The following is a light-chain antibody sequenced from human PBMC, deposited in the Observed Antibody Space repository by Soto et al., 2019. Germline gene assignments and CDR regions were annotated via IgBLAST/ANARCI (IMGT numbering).Light chain of an antibody. CDR3: QQYGSSPVS. V-gene: IGKV3-20*01. CDR2: GAS. CDR1: QSVSNNY. Sequence: EIVLTQSPGTLSLSPGERATLSCRASQSVSNNYLAWYQQKPGQAPRFLMYGASSRATGTPDRFSGSGSGTDFTLTISRLEPEAYAVYYCQQYGSSPVSFGPGTKVDIK. J-gene: IGKJ3*01.